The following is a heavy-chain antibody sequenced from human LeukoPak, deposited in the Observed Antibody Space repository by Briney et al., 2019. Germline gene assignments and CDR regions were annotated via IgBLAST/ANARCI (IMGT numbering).Heavy chain of an antibody. Sequence: PGGSLRLSCAASGFTFSDYAMKWVRQAPGKGLEWVAAFSRTSSYIYYSDSVKGRFTISRDHAENSVYLQMDSLRAEDTAVYYCARDERRFCSDGSCYPGDYRGQGTLVTVSS. D-gene: IGHD2-15*01. V-gene: IGHV3-21*01. CDR2: FSRTSSYI. CDR3: ARDERRFCSDGSCYPGDY. CDR1: GFTFSDYA. J-gene: IGHJ4*02.